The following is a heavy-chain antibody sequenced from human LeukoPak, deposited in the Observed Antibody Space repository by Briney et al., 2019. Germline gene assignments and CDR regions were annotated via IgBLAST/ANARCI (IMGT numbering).Heavy chain of an antibody. CDR2: IWYDGSNK. CDR1: GFTFSSYG. D-gene: IGHD3/OR15-3a*01. Sequence: PGRSLRLSCAASGFTFSSYGIHWVRQAPGKGLEWVAVIWYDGSNKYYADSVKGRFTISRDNSKNTLYLQMNSLRPEDTALYYCAKHFCTGLDCSLFDSWGQGTLVTVSS. J-gene: IGHJ4*02. CDR3: AKHFCTGLDCSLFDS. V-gene: IGHV3-33*06.